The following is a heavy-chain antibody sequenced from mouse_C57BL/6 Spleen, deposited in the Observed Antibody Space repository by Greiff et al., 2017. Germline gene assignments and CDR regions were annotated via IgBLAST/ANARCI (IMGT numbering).Heavy chain of an antibody. CDR1: GYTFTSYW. V-gene: IGHV1-72*01. CDR3: ARGEVIITTVVDAMDY. D-gene: IGHD1-1*01. CDR2: IDPNSGGT. J-gene: IGHJ4*01. Sequence: QVQLKQPGAELVKPGASVKLSCKASGYTFTSYWMHWVKQRPGRGLEWIGRIDPNSGGTKYNEKFKSKATLTVDKPSSTAYMQLSSLTSEDSAVYYCARGEVIITTVVDAMDYWGQGTSVTVSS.